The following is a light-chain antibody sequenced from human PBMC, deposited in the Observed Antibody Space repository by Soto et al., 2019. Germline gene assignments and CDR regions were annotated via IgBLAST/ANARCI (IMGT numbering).Light chain of an antibody. CDR2: LGS. CDR1: QSLLHSNGYNY. V-gene: IGKV2-28*01. CDR3: MQALQTPPT. J-gene: IGKJ5*01. Sequence: DNVMTQSPLSLPVTPGEPASISCRPSQSLLHSNGYNYLDWYLQKPGQSPQLLIYLGSNRASGVPDRFSGSGSGTDFTLKISRVEAEDVGVYYCMQALQTPPTFGQGTRLEIK.